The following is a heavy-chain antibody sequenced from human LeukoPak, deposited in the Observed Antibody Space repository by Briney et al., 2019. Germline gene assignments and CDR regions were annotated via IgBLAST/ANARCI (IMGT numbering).Heavy chain of an antibody. V-gene: IGHV4-38-2*02. J-gene: IGHJ4*02. D-gene: IGHD3-16*01. CDR1: GYSINSGYY. Sequence: SETLSLTCTVSGYSINSGYYWGWIRQPPGKGLEWIGSIYHSGSTHYKSSLKSRVTISVDTSKNQLSLKLTSVTAADTAVYYCARGVGLTQGGAFDFWGQGTLVTVSS. CDR3: ARGVGLTQGGAFDF. CDR2: IYHSGST.